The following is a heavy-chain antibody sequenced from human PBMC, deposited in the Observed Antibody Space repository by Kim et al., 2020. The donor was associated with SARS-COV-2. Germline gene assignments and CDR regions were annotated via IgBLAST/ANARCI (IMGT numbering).Heavy chain of an antibody. CDR2: A. D-gene: IGHD3-22*01. V-gene: IGHV1-69*01. CDR3: VRDSSGYQFDY. J-gene: IGHJ4*02. Sequence: ANYAQKFQGRVTITADESTSTAYMELSSLRSEDTAVYYCVRDSSGYQFDYWGQGTLVTVSS.